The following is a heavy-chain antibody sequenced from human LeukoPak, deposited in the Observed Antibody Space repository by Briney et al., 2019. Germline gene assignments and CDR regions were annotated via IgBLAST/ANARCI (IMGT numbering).Heavy chain of an antibody. D-gene: IGHD2-21*01. V-gene: IGHV4-59*08. CDR3: ARQTPYSYYYYYYMDV. CDR1: GGSISSFY. CDR2: IYYTGST. J-gene: IGHJ6*03. Sequence: SETLSLTCTVSGGSISSFYWSWIRQPPGKGLEWIGYIYYTGSTNYNSSLKSRVTISVDTSKNQFSLKLSSVTAADTAVYYCARQTPYSYYYYYYMDVWGKGTTVTISS.